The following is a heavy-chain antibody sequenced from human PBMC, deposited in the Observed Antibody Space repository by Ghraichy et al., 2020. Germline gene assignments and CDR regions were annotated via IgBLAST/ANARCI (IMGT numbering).Heavy chain of an antibody. Sequence: GESLNISCAASGFTFSSYAMSWVRQAPGKGLEWVSTISGSGSSTYYADSVKGRFTISRDNSKNTLSLQMNSLRAEDTAEYYCAKEWGGSYSGYYFDYWGQGSLVTVSS. CDR1: GFTFSSYA. CDR2: ISGSGSST. D-gene: IGHD1-26*01. J-gene: IGHJ4*02. CDR3: AKEWGGSYSGYYFDY. V-gene: IGHV3-23*01.